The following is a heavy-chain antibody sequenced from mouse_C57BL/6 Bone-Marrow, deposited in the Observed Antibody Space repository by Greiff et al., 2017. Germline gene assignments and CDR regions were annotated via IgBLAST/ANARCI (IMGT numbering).Heavy chain of an antibody. D-gene: IGHD2-1*01. CDR3: ARGGGNYFRWYFDV. V-gene: IGHV1-54*01. Sequence: QVQLQQSGAELVRPGTSVKVSCKASGYAFTNYLIEWVKQRPGQGLEWIGVINPGSGGTNYNEKFKGKATLTADKSSSTAYMQLSSLTSEDSAVYFCARGGGNYFRWYFDVWGTGTTVTVSS. J-gene: IGHJ1*03. CDR2: INPGSGGT. CDR1: GYAFTNYL.